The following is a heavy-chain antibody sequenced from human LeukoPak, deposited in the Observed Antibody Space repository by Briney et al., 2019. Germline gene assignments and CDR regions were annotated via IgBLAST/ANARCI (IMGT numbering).Heavy chain of an antibody. D-gene: IGHD3-9*01. V-gene: IGHV4-59*01. Sequence: SETLSLTCTVSGGSISSYYWSWIRQPPGRGLEWIGYTSYSGGTDYNPSLRSRVTLSVDTSKSQVSLKLSSLTAADTAVYYCGRRTSYDTLTGYTYWYFDLWGRGTLVTVSS. CDR1: GGSISSYY. CDR3: GRRTSYDTLTGYTYWYFDL. CDR2: TSYSGGT. J-gene: IGHJ2*01.